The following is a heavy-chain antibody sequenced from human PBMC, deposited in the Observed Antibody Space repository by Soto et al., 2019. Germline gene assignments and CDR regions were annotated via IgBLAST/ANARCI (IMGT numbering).Heavy chain of an antibody. CDR1: GGSISSSSYY. Sequence: QLQLQESGPGLVKPSETLSLTCTVSGGSISSSSYYWGWIRQPPGKGLEWIAGIYYSGSTYYNPSLKSRVTISVDTSKNQFSLKVSSVTAADTAVYYCARHPRTYCGGDCYEWGQGTLVTVSS. CDR2: IYYSGST. J-gene: IGHJ4*02. D-gene: IGHD2-21*02. CDR3: ARHPRTYCGGDCYE. V-gene: IGHV4-39*01.